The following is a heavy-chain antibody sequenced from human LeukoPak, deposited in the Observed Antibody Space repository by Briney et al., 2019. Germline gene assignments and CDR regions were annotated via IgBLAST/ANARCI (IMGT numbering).Heavy chain of an antibody. V-gene: IGHV1-46*01. CDR1: GYTFTGYY. J-gene: IGHJ4*02. D-gene: IGHD3-22*01. CDR2: INPSGGST. CDR3: TKSLGGYYAFDY. Sequence: ASVKVSCKASGYTFTGYYMHWVRQAPGQGLEWMGIINPSGGSTSYAQKFQGRVTMTRDTSMSTVYMELSSLRSEDTAVYYCTKSLGGYYAFDYWGQGTLVTVSS.